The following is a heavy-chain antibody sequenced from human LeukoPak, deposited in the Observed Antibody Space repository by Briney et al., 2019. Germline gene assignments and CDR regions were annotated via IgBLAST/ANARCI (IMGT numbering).Heavy chain of an antibody. V-gene: IGHV1-69*13. D-gene: IGHD2-15*01. J-gene: IGHJ4*02. CDR1: GGTFSSYA. CDR3: YATLHHLDY. CDR2: IIPIFGTA. Sequence: GASVKVSCKASGGTFSSYAISWVRQAPGQRLEWMGGIIPIFGTANYAQKFQGRVTITADESTSTAYMELSSLRSEDTAVYYCYATLHHLDYWDQGTLVTVSS.